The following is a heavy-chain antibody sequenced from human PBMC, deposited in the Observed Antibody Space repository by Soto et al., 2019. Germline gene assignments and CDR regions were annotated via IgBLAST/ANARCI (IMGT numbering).Heavy chain of an antibody. CDR1: GYTFTSYY. CDR3: AREGKIPDDYGDYLSEEGSTSYYYYGMDV. D-gene: IGHD4-17*01. Sequence: ASVKVSCKASGYTFTSYYMHWVRQAPGQGLEWMGIINPSGGSTSYAQKFQGRVTMTRDTSTSTVYMELSSLRSEDTAVYYCAREGKIPDDYGDYLSEEGSTSYYYYGMDVWGQGTTVTVSS. J-gene: IGHJ6*02. V-gene: IGHV1-46*03. CDR2: INPSGGST.